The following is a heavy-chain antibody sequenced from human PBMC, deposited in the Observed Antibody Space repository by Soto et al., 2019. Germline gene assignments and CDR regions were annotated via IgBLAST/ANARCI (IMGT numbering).Heavy chain of an antibody. Sequence: SETLSLTCTVSGGSISSGGYYWSWIRQHPGKGLEWIGYIYYSGSTYYNPSLKSRVTISVDTSKSQFSLKLSSVTAADTAVYYCARDRGTMVRGLGNWFDPWGQGTLVTVSS. CDR1: GGSISSGGYY. CDR2: IYYSGST. CDR3: ARDRGTMVRGLGNWFDP. J-gene: IGHJ5*02. D-gene: IGHD3-10*01. V-gene: IGHV4-31*03.